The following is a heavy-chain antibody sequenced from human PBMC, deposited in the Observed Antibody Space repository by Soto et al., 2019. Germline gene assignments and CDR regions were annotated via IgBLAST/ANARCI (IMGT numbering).Heavy chain of an antibody. D-gene: IGHD3-3*01. V-gene: IGHV4-34*01. CDR2: INHSGST. Sequence: SETLSFTCAVYGGSFSGYYWSWIRQPPGKGLEWIGEINHSGSTNYNPSLKSRVTISVDTSKNQFSLKLSSVTAADTAVYYCARITIFGVVPYYYYYGMDVWGQGTTVTVSS. CDR3: ARITIFGVVPYYYYYGMDV. J-gene: IGHJ6*02. CDR1: GGSFSGYY.